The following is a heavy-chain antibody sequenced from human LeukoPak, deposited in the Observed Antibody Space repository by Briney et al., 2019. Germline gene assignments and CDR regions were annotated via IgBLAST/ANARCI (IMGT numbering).Heavy chain of an antibody. D-gene: IGHD1-26*01. V-gene: IGHV1-69*13. CDR1: GNSISNYA. Sequence: ASVKVSCKASGNSISNYAVSWVRQAPGQGLEWMGGIIPIFGTANYAQKFQGRVTITADESTSTAYMELSSLRSEDTAVYYCARDLSRYSGSYSEPYDIWGQETMVTVSS. CDR3: ARDLSRYSGSYSEPYDI. CDR2: IIPIFGTA. J-gene: IGHJ3*02.